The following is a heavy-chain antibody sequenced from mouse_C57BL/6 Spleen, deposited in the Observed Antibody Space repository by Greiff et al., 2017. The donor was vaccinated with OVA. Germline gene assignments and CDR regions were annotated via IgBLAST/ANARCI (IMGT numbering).Heavy chain of an antibody. Sequence: EVKLQESGGGLVKPGGSLKLSCAASGFTFSSYAMSWVRQTPEKRLEWVATISDGGSYTYYPDNVKGRFTISRDNAKNNLYLQMSHLKSEDTAMYYCARGGYGSSYPWFAYWGQGTLVTVSA. CDR3: ARGGYGSSYPWFAY. J-gene: IGHJ3*01. D-gene: IGHD1-1*01. CDR1: GFTFSSYA. V-gene: IGHV5-4*03. CDR2: ISDGGSYT.